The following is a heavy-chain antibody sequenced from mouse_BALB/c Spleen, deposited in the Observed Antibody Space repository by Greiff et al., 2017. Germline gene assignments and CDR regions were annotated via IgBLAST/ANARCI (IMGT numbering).Heavy chain of an antibody. J-gene: IGHJ2*01. V-gene: IGHV1S81*02. CDR1: GYTFTSYW. CDR3: ARSDYGSYFSYFDY. D-gene: IGHD1-1*01. CDR2: INPSNGRT. Sequence: QVQLQQPGAELVKPGASVKLSCKASGYTFTSYWMHWVQQRPGQGLEWIGEINPSNGRTNYNEKFKSKATLTVDKSSSTAYMQLSSLTSEDSAVYYCARSDYGSYFSYFDYWGQGTTLTVSS.